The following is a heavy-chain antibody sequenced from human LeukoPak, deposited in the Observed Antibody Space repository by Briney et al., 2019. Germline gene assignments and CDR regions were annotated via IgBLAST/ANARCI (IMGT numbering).Heavy chain of an antibody. V-gene: IGHV3-30-3*01. CDR1: GFTFISYA. Sequence: GGSLRLSCAASGFTFISYAMHWVRQAPGKGLEWVAVISYDGSNKYYADSVKGRFTIFRDNSKNTLYLQMNSLRAEDTAVYYCARDRSSGWYRGRDWFDPWGQGTLVTVSS. CDR3: ARDRSSGWYRGRDWFDP. CDR2: ISYDGSNK. D-gene: IGHD6-19*01. J-gene: IGHJ5*02.